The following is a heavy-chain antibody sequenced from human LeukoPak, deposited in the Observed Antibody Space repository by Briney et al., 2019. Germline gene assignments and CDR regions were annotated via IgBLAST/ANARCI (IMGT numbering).Heavy chain of an antibody. CDR3: ATEIRAVQDLYY. CDR2: ITSGSTYM. Sequence: GGSLRLSCAASGLTFSTSAMNWVRQAPGKGLEWVSSITSGSTYMFYADAVKGRFTISRDDAKNSLYLQMNDLRAEDTAVYYCATEIRAVQDLYYWGQGTLVTVSS. D-gene: IGHD3-10*01. CDR1: GLTFSTSA. J-gene: IGHJ4*02. V-gene: IGHV3-21*01.